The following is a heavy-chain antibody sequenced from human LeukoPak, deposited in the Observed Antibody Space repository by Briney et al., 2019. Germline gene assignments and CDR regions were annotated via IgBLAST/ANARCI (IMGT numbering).Heavy chain of an antibody. J-gene: IGHJ4*02. D-gene: IGHD3-9*01. V-gene: IGHV3-33*01. CDR2: IWYDGSNK. Sequence: GTSLRLSCAASGFTHSNYGVHGVRQAPGKGPAWVALIWYDGSNKYFTDSVKGRFTISRDNPKNTVYLHMNTLRVDDTALYYCATWRSESSSDWYLLDYWGRGTRVTVPS. CDR3: ATWRSESSSDWYLLDY. CDR1: GFTHSNYG.